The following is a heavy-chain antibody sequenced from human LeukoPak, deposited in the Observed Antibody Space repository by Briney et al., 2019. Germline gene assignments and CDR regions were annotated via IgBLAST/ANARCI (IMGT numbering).Heavy chain of an antibody. CDR1: GYTFTGYY. J-gene: IGHJ4*02. V-gene: IGHV1-2*02. Sequence: ASVKVSCKASGYTFTGYYMHWVRQAPGQGLEWMGWINPNSGGTNYAQKFQGRVTMTRDTSISTAYMELSRLRSDDTAVYYCARDNRGYGYVWGSYLDYWGQGTLVTVSS. CDR3: ARDNRGYGYVWGSYLDY. CDR2: INPNSGGT. D-gene: IGHD3-16*02.